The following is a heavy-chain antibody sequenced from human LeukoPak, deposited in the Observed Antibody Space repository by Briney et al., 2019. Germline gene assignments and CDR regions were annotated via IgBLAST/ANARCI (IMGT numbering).Heavy chain of an antibody. Sequence: PEGPLRLSCAASGFTVSSNYMSWVRQAPGKGLEWVSVIYSGGSTYYADSVKGRFTISRDNSKNTLYLQMNSLRAEDTAVYYCAREAGGSGSYYNDYYYYGMDVWGQGTTVTVSS. CDR1: GFTVSSNY. J-gene: IGHJ6*02. D-gene: IGHD3-10*01. CDR3: AREAGGSGSYYNDYYYYGMDV. CDR2: IYSGGST. V-gene: IGHV3-66*01.